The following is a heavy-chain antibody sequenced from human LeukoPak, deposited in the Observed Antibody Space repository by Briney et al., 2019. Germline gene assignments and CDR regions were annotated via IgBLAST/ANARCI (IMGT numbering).Heavy chain of an antibody. CDR2: ISSSSSTI. CDR1: GFTFSSYA. V-gene: IGHV3-48*04. D-gene: IGHD4-11*01. J-gene: IGHJ3*02. Sequence: GGSLRLSCAVSGFTFSSYAMSWVRQAPGKGLEWVSAISSSSSTIYYADSVKGRFTISRDNAKNSLYLQMNSLRAEDTAVYYCARDTVDAFDIWGQGTMVTVSS. CDR3: ARDTVDAFDI.